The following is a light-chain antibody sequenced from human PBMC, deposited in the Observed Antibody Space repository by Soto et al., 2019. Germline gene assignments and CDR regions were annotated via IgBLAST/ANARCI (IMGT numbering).Light chain of an antibody. Sequence: EIVLTQSPATLSLSPGERATLSCRASQSVSSYLAWYQHKPGQAPRLLIYDASNRATGIPARFSGSGSGTDFTLTISRLEPEDFAVYYCQQRSNWITFGQGTRLEIE. J-gene: IGKJ5*01. CDR2: DAS. CDR3: QQRSNWIT. V-gene: IGKV3-11*01. CDR1: QSVSSY.